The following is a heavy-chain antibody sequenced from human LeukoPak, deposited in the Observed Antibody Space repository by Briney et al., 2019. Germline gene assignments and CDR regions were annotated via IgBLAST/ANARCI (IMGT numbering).Heavy chain of an antibody. CDR2: FDVIDSET. D-gene: IGHD5-18*01. J-gene: IGHJ4*02. Sequence: ASVKASCKVSRSSLRELSLYWVRQAPGKGLEWMGGFDVIDSETFYAQKFQGRVTMTEDSSTDTAYMELRSLTSDDTALYYCAAGRPYSLLDYWGQGTLVTVSS. CDR3: AAGRPYSLLDY. CDR1: RSSLRELS. V-gene: IGHV1-24*01.